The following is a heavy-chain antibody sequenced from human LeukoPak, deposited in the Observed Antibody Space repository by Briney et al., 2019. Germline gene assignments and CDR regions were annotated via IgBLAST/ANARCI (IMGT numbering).Heavy chain of an antibody. CDR3: AKGNWGERLDWYFDL. V-gene: IGHV3-23*01. D-gene: IGHD1-26*01. J-gene: IGHJ2*01. Sequence: PGGSLRLSCAASGFTFSSYDMSWVRQAPGSGLEWVSGITGSGGSTYYADSAKGRFTISRDNSKNTLYLQMNSLRAEDTAVYYCAKGNWGERLDWYFDLWGRGTLVTVSS. CDR1: GFTFSSYD. CDR2: ITGSGGST.